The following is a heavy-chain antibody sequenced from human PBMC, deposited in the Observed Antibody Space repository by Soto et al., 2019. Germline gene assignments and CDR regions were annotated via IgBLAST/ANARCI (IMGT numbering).Heavy chain of an antibody. Sequence: SETLSLTCTVSGGSISSYYWSWIRQPPGKGLEWIGYIYYSGSTNYNPSLKSRVTISVDTSKNQFSLKLSSVTAADTAVYYCARETTYYYGSGTLYYFDYWGQGTLVTVSS. J-gene: IGHJ4*02. D-gene: IGHD3-10*01. CDR2: IYYSGST. CDR1: GGSISSYY. CDR3: ARETTYYYGSGTLYYFDY. V-gene: IGHV4-59*01.